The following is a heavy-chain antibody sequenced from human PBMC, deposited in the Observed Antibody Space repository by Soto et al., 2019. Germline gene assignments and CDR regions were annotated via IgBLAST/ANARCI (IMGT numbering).Heavy chain of an antibody. V-gene: IGHV3-21*05. D-gene: IGHD4-17*01. Sequence: PGGSLRLSCAASGFTFSSYSMNWVRQAPGKGLEWVSHISRDRGDMYYVDSVKGRFTISRDNAKKSLYLEVNSLRDEDTAVYYCARPYYGGNTDLGYWGQGTLVTVSS. J-gene: IGHJ4*02. CDR1: GFTFSSYS. CDR3: ARPYYGGNTDLGY. CDR2: ISRDRGDM.